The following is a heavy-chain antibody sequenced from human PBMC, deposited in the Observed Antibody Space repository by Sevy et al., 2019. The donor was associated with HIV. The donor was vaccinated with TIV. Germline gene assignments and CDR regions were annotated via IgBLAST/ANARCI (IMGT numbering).Heavy chain of an antibody. J-gene: IGHJ4*02. Sequence: SETLSLTCTVSGDSLSDYYWSWIRQPPGKGLEWIGFVFYSGTTTYNPSLGSRVSISVATSKNQLSLRLTSVTAADTALYYCARERLDDYSNFFFDYWGRGTQVTVSS. D-gene: IGHD4-4*01. V-gene: IGHV4-59*01. CDR3: ARERLDDYSNFFFDY. CDR2: VFYSGTT. CDR1: GDSLSDYY.